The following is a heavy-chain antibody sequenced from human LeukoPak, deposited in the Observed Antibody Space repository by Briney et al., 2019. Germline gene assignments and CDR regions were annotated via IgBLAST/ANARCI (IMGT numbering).Heavy chain of an antibody. CDR2: IHTSGST. CDR3: ARGGAVGELF. V-gene: IGHV4-61*02. J-gene: IGHJ4*02. D-gene: IGHD3-16*01. Sequence: SQTLSLTCTVSGGSISSGTYYWSWIRQPAGKGLEWIGRIHTSGSTNYNPSLKSRVTISVDTSKNQFSLKLSSVTAADTAVFYCARGGAVGELFWGQGTLVTVSS. CDR1: GGSISSGTYY.